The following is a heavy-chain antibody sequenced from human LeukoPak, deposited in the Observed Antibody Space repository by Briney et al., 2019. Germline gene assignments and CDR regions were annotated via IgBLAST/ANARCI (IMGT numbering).Heavy chain of an antibody. V-gene: IGHV1-2*06. J-gene: IGHJ4*02. CDR2: INPNGGGT. CDR1: GYTFTGYY. Sequence: ASVKVSCEASGYTFTGYYMHWVRQAPGQGLEWLGRINPNGGGTSDAQNFQGRVTMTRDTSMNTAYMELSRLRGDDTAVYYCARDRSGYSYGEPLDHWGQGTLVIVSS. D-gene: IGHD5-18*01. CDR3: ARDRSGYSYGEPLDH.